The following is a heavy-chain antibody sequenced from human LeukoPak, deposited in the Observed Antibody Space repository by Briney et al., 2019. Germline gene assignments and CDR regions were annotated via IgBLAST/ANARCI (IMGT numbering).Heavy chain of an antibody. V-gene: IGHV4-59*11. D-gene: IGHD2-15*01. Sequence: PSETLSLTCTVSGGSISGRYWGWLRQPPGKGLEWIGYINYSGSTDYNPSLKSRVTISLDTSKNQYSLKLSSVTAADTAVYYCARDAGGGPFFDYWGQGTLVTVSS. J-gene: IGHJ4*02. CDR2: INYSGST. CDR3: ARDAGGGPFFDY. CDR1: GGSISGRY.